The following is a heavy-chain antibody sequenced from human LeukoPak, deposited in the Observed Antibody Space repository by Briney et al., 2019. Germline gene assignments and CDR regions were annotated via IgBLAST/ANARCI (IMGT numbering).Heavy chain of an antibody. CDR1: GGSISSSSYY. D-gene: IGHD3-9*01. Sequence: SETLSLTCTVSGGSISSSSYYWGWIRQPPGQGLEWLVSIYNSGSTYYNSSLKSRVTISVDTSKNQFSLKLSSVTAADTAVYYCARSKILRYFDWLLLDYWGQGILVTVSS. V-gene: IGHV4-39*01. CDR2: IYNSGST. CDR3: ARSKILRYFDWLLLDY. J-gene: IGHJ4*02.